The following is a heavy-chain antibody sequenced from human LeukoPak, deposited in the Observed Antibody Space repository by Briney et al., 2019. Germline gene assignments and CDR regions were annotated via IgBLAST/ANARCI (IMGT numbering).Heavy chain of an antibody. D-gene: IGHD2-2*01. Sequence: PGGSLRLSCAASGFTFSNAWMSWVRQAPGKGPEWVSAISGSGGSTYYADSVKGRFTISRDNSKNTLYLQMNSLRAEDTAVYYCLLVVPTWYWGQGTLVAVSS. CDR1: GFTFSNAW. CDR2: ISGSGGST. V-gene: IGHV3-23*01. J-gene: IGHJ4*02. CDR3: LLVVPTWY.